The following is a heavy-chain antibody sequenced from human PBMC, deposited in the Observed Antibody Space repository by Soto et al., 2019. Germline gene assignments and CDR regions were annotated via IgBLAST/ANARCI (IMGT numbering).Heavy chain of an antibody. CDR3: GRGPRGSFKDWFDP. J-gene: IGHJ5*02. V-gene: IGHV1-18*01. CDR1: GYTFVSYG. CDR2: ISAYNGNT. D-gene: IGHD1-26*01. Sequence: ASEKVSCKASGYTFVSYGINWVRQAPGQGLEWMGWISAYNGNTNYAQKLQGRVTMTTDTSTSTAYMELRSLRSDDTAVYYCGRGPRGSFKDWFDPWGQGTLVTVSS.